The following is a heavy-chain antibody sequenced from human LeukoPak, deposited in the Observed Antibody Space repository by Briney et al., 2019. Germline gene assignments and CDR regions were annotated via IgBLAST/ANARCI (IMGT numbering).Heavy chain of an antibody. D-gene: IGHD3-10*01. CDR1: GVSISSDY. V-gene: IGHV4-59*01. CDR2: IHYSGST. CDR3: ARTRYGSGSYFNWFDP. Sequence: KPSETLSLTCTVSGVSISSDYWSWIRQPPGKGLEWIGHIHYSGSTNYNPSLKSRVTISVDTSNKQFSLKLGSVIAADTAVYYCARTRYGSGSYFNWFDPWGQGTLVTVSS. J-gene: IGHJ5*02.